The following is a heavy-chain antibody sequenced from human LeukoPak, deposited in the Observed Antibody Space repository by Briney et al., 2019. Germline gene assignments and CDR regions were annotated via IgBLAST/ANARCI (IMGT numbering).Heavy chain of an antibody. CDR2: INPNSGGT. D-gene: IGHD6-19*01. V-gene: IGHV1-2*06. Sequence: ASVKVSCKASGYTFTGYYMHWVRQASGQGLEWMGRINPNSGGTNYAQKFQGRVTMTRDTSISTAYMELSRLRSDDTAVYYCARVLAVAKDLVDWFDPWGQGTLVTVSS. J-gene: IGHJ5*02. CDR1: GYTFTGYY. CDR3: ARVLAVAKDLVDWFDP.